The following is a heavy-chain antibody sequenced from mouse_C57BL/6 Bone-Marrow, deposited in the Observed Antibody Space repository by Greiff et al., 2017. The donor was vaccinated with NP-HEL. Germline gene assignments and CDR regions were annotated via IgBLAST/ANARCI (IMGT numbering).Heavy chain of an antibody. J-gene: IGHJ4*01. CDR1: GYTFTSYW. Sequence: QVQLQQPGAELVKPGASVKMSCKASGYTFTSYWIPWVQQRPGQGLEWLGDIYPGSCRTNYNAKFKSKATLTVDTSSSTAYMQLSILTSEDSAVYYCARPSPSMDYWGQGTSVTVSS. CDR3: ARPSPSMDY. V-gene: IGHV1-55*01. CDR2: IYPGSCRT.